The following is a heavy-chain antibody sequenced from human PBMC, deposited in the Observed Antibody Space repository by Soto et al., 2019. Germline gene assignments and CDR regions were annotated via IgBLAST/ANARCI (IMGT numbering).Heavy chain of an antibody. D-gene: IGHD6-13*01. J-gene: IGHJ4*02. CDR1: GYTFINYY. CDR2: FNPTSGST. Sequence: QVQLVQSGAEVKKPGASVKLSCKASGYTFINYYIHWVRQAPGQGLEWMGIFNPTSGSTNYAQKFQGRVTLTMDTSTRTVYMDLRILRSDDSAVYYCARYLAAGDYWGKGTLVTVSS. CDR3: ARYLAAGDY. V-gene: IGHV1-46*01.